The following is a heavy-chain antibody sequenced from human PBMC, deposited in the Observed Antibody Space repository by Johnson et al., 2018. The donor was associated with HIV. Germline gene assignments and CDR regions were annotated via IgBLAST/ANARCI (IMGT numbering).Heavy chain of an antibody. CDR3: AREGAAAGPTDAFDI. CDR2: ISYDGSNK. J-gene: IGHJ3*02. CDR1: GFTFSSYA. D-gene: IGHD6-13*01. Sequence: QVQLVESGGGVVQPGRSLRLSCAASGFTFSSYAMHWVRQAPGKGLEWVAVISYDGSNKYYADSVKGRFTISRDNSKNTLYLQMNSLRAEDTAVDYCAREGAAAGPTDAFDIWGQGTMVTVSS. V-gene: IGHV3-30-3*01.